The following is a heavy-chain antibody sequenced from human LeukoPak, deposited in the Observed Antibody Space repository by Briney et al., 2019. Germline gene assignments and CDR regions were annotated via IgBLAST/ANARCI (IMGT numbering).Heavy chain of an antibody. CDR1: GGTFSSYA. Sequence: SVKVSCKASGGTFSSYAISWVRQAPGQGLEWMGGITPIFGTANYAQKFQGRVTITADESTSTAYMELSSLRSEDTAVYYCARPGLRWPDAFDIWGQGTMVTASS. J-gene: IGHJ3*02. D-gene: IGHD4-23*01. CDR3: ARPGLRWPDAFDI. V-gene: IGHV1-69*13. CDR2: ITPIFGTA.